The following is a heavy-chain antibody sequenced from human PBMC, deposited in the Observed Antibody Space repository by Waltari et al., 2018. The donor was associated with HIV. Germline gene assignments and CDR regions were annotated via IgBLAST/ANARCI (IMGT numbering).Heavy chain of an antibody. CDR1: GYTFTGYY. J-gene: IGHJ4*02. D-gene: IGHD2-15*01. CDR3: ARTFLYCSGGTCYFDY. V-gene: IGHV1-2*02. CDR2: INPNSGGT. Sequence: QVQLVQSGAEVKKPGALVKVSCKASGYTFTGYYMHWVRQAPGQGLEWMGWINPNSGGTNYAQKLQGRVTMTRDTSISTAYMELSRLRSDDTAVYYCARTFLYCSGGTCYFDYWGQGTLVTVSS.